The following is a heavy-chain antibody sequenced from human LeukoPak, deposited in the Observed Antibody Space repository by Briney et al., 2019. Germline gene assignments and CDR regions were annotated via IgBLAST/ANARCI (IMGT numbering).Heavy chain of an antibody. CDR1: GGSISSYY. CDR2: IYYSGST. V-gene: IGHV4-59*08. Sequence: SETLSLTCTVSGGSISSYYWSWIRQPPGKGLEWIGYIYYSGSTNYNPSLKSRVTISVDTSKNQSSLKLSSVTAADTAVYYCARSQSIAAAGTGNNWFDPWGQGTLVTVSS. J-gene: IGHJ5*02. D-gene: IGHD6-13*01. CDR3: ARSQSIAAAGTGNNWFDP.